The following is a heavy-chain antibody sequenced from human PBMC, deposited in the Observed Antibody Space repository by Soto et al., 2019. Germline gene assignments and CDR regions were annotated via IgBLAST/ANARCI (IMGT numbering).Heavy chain of an antibody. D-gene: IGHD6-13*01. Sequence: PSQTLSLTCAISGDSVSSNSAAWNWIRQSPSRGLEWLGRTYYRSKWYNDYAVSVKSRITINPDTSKNQFSLKLSSVTAADTAVYYCARYGRSSSWKGDYYYYMDVWGKGTTVTVSS. CDR1: GDSVSSNSAA. V-gene: IGHV6-1*01. J-gene: IGHJ6*03. CDR2: TYYRSKWYN. CDR3: ARYGRSSSWKGDYYYYMDV.